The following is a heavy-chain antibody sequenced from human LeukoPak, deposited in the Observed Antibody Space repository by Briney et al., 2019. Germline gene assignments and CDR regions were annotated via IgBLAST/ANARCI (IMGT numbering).Heavy chain of an antibody. Sequence: GGSLRLSCAASGFTFSRYWMSWVRQAPGKGLEWVANIKQDGSEKYYVDSVKGPFTISRDNAKNSLYLQMNSLRAEDTAVYYCARAPAYFDYWGQGTLVTVSS. J-gene: IGHJ4*02. CDR3: ARAPAYFDY. CDR1: GFTFSRYW. CDR2: IKQDGSEK. V-gene: IGHV3-7*01.